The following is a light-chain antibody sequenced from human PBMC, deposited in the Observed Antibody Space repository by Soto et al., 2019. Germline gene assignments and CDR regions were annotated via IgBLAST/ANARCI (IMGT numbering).Light chain of an antibody. CDR2: GST. J-gene: IGLJ1*01. CDR3: QSYDSSLRSYV. CDR1: SSNIGAGLD. V-gene: IGLV1-40*01. Sequence: QLVLTQPPSVSGAPGQSVTISCTGSSSNIGAGLDVHWYQQLPGAAPKVLIYGSTNRPSGVPDRFSASKAGTSASLAITGLQAEDEADYYCQSYDSSLRSYVFGSGTKVTVL.